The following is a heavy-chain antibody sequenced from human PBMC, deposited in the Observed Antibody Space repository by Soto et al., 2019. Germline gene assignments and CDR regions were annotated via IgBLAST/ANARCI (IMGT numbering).Heavy chain of an antibody. V-gene: IGHV3-11*06. J-gene: IGHJ5*02. D-gene: IGHD2-15*01. CDR1: GFTFGDSY. CDR3: ARGGGGGLFDP. CDR2: ISPGSRYP. Sequence: GSLRLSCAGSGFTFGDSYMSWIRQAPGKGLEWLSYISPGSRYPAYADSVKGRFTISRDNAKRSLYLQMMSLTAEDTAIYYCARGGGGGLFDPCGQGTLVTVYS.